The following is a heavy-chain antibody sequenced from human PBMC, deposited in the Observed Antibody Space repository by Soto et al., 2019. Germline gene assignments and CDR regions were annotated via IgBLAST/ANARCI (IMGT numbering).Heavy chain of an antibody. CDR3: VQRGGSGYYGAFHY. J-gene: IGHJ4*01. CDR1: GFTFATFA. D-gene: IGHD3-22*01. Sequence: GGSLRLSCAASGFTFATFAMSWVRQAPGKGLEWVSGLSDSGGTTYYADSVKGRFTISRDNSKNKLYLQMNSLRGDDTAVYYCVQRGGSGYYGAFHYWGHGALVTVSS. V-gene: IGHV3-23*01. CDR2: LSDSGGTT.